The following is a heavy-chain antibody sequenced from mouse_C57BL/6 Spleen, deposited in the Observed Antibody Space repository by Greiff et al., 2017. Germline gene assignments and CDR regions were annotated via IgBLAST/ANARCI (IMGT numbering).Heavy chain of an antibody. Sequence: QVQLKESGAELVKPGASVKISCKASGYAFRSYWMHWVKQRPGKGLEWIGQIYPGDGDTNYNGKFKGKATLTADKSSSTAYMQLSSLTSEDSAVYFCARSWDRHYYAMDYWGQGTSVTVSS. CDR2: IYPGDGDT. D-gene: IGHD3-3*01. V-gene: IGHV1-80*01. CDR1: GYAFRSYW. J-gene: IGHJ4*01. CDR3: ARSWDRHYYAMDY.